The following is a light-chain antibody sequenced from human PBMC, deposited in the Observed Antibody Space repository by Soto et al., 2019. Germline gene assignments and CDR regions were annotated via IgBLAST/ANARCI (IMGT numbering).Light chain of an antibody. CDR1: QSVNVK. CDR2: GAS. V-gene: IGKV3D-15*01. CDR3: QQSNNWPPT. J-gene: IGKJ1*01. Sequence: IVMTQSPATLSVSPGETATLSCRASQSVNVKLVWYQHKPGQSPRLLIFGASARATGIPARFSGSGSGTEFTLTIASLQSEDSAVYYCQQSNNWPPTFGQGTKVDIK.